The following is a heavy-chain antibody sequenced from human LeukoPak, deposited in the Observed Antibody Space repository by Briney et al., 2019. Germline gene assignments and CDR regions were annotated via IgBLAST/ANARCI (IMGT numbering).Heavy chain of an antibody. CDR3: ARGPTIHYYMDV. D-gene: IGHD4/OR15-4a*01. J-gene: IGHJ6*03. Sequence: SETLSLTCAVYGGSFSGYYWSWIRQPPGKGLEWIGEINHSGSTNYNPSLKSRVTISVDTSKNQFSLKLSSVTAADTAVYYCARGPTIHYYMDVWGKGTTVTVSS. CDR1: GGSFSGYY. V-gene: IGHV4-34*01. CDR2: INHSGST.